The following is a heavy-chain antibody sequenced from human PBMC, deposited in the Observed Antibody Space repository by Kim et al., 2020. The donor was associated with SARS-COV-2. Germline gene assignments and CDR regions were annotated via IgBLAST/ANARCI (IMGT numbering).Heavy chain of an antibody. CDR2: ISGSGVTS. CDR1: GFSFKNFA. Sequence: GGSLRLSCVASGFSFKNFAMSWVRQTPGKGLEWVSGISGSGVTSDYAESVKGRFTLSRDNSNNTVFLQMHSLRTEDAAVYFCAKTGGGGSWPEATYYYGLDVWDQGTTVIVS. D-gene: IGHD2-15*01. V-gene: IGHV3-23*01. CDR3: AKTGGGGSWPEATYYYGLDV. J-gene: IGHJ6*02.